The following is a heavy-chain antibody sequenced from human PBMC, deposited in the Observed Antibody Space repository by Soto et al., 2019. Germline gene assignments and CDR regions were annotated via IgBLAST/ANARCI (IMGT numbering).Heavy chain of an antibody. J-gene: IGHJ3*02. CDR1: GFTFSSYA. CDR3: AKDSRLRFLEWLLFTAFDI. CDR2: ISGSGGST. V-gene: IGHV3-23*01. D-gene: IGHD3-3*01. Sequence: GGSLRLSCAASGFTFSSYAMSWVRQAPGKGLEWVSAISGSGGSTYYADSVKGRFTISRDNSKNTLYLQMNSLRAEDTAVYYFAKDSRLRFLEWLLFTAFDIWGQGTMVTVSS.